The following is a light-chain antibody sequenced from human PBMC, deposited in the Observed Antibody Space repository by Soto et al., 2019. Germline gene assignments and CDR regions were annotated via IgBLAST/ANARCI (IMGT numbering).Light chain of an antibody. CDR2: GAS. Sequence: EIVLTQSPDTLSLSPGERATLSCRASQSVDNSNLAWYQQKLGRAPRLLISGASTRATGIPDRFSGSGSETDFTLTIARLEPEDFAVYYCNEYGSYPRTFGPGTRMDIK. J-gene: IGKJ5*01. V-gene: IGKV3-20*01. CDR1: QSVDNSN. CDR3: NEYGSYPRT.